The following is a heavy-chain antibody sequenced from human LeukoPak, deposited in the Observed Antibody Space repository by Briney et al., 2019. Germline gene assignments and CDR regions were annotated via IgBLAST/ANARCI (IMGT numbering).Heavy chain of an antibody. CDR1: GFTFDDYA. D-gene: IGHD3-16*02. Sequence: GGSLRLSCTASGFTFDDYAMSWFRQAPGKGLEWVGFIRSKAYGGTTEYAASVKGRFTISRDDSKGIAYLQMNSLKTEDTAVYYCTRDSYDYVWGSYRHDAFDIWGQGTMVTVSS. V-gene: IGHV3-49*03. J-gene: IGHJ3*02. CDR2: IRSKAYGGTT. CDR3: TRDSYDYVWGSYRHDAFDI.